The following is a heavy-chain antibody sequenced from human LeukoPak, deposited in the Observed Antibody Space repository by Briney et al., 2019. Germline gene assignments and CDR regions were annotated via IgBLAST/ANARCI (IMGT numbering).Heavy chain of an antibody. CDR2: ISSSGSTI. CDR3: AKAPSYDFWSGPYYFDY. Sequence: PGGSLRLSCAASGFTFSSYAMSWIRQAPGKGLEWVSYISSSGSTIYYADSVKGRFTISRDNAKNSLYLQMNSLRAEDMALYYCAKAPSYDFWSGPYYFDYWGQGTLVTVSS. CDR1: GFTFSSYA. D-gene: IGHD3-3*01. V-gene: IGHV3-48*04. J-gene: IGHJ4*02.